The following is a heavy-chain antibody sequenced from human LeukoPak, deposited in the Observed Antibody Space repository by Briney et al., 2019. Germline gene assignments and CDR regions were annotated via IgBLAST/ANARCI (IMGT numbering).Heavy chain of an antibody. CDR2: IYYSGST. D-gene: IGHD2-15*01. CDR1: GGSISSYY. J-gene: IGHJ4*02. Sequence: PSETLSLTCTVSGGSISSYYWSWIRQPPGKGLEWIGYIYYSGSTNYNPSLKSRVTISVDTSKNQFSLKLSSVTAADTAVYYCVKGGGYPTYYFNYGGQEPRVPVS. CDR3: VKGGGYPTYYFNY. V-gene: IGHV4-59*01.